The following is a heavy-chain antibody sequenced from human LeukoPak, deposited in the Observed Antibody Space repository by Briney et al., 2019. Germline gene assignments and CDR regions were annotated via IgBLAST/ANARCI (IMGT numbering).Heavy chain of an antibody. Sequence: PSETLSLTCTVSGGSISSSSYYWGWIRQPPGKGLEWIGSIYYSGSTYYNPSLKSRVTISVDTSKNQFSLKLSSVTAADTAVYYCARPTRYYYDSSGYSTGRYFDLWGRGTLVTVSS. J-gene: IGHJ2*01. V-gene: IGHV4-39*01. D-gene: IGHD3-22*01. CDR2: IYYSGST. CDR1: GGSISSSSYY. CDR3: ARPTRYYYDSSGYSTGRYFDL.